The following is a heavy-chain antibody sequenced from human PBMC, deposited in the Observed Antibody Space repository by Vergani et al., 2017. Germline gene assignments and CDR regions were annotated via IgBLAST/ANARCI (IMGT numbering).Heavy chain of an antibody. V-gene: IGHV4-30-4*01. D-gene: IGHD5/OR15-5a*01. CDR2: IYYSGST. Sequence: QVQLQESGPGLVKPSQTLSLTCTVSGGSISSGDYYWCWIRQPPGKGVEWTGYIYYSGSTYYNPSLKSRVTISLDTSKNKFSLKLISVTAADTAVYYRARGTVFVYNRWGEGRLVTVSS. CDR3: ARGTVFVYNR. J-gene: IGHJ4*01. CDR1: GGSISSGDYY.